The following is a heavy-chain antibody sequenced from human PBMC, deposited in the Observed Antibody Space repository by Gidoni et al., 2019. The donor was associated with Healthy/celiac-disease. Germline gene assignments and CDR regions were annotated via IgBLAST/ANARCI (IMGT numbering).Heavy chain of an antibody. D-gene: IGHD6-19*01. CDR3: ARDKSGWFYFDY. Sequence: EVQLVASGGGLVQPVGSLRLSCAASGFTVSSNYMSWVRQAPGKGLEWVSVIYSGGSTYYADSVKGRFTISRDKSKNTLYLQMNSLRAEDTAVYYCARDKSGWFYFDYWGQGTLVTVSS. CDR1: GFTVSSNY. CDR2: IYSGGST. J-gene: IGHJ4*02. V-gene: IGHV3-66*01.